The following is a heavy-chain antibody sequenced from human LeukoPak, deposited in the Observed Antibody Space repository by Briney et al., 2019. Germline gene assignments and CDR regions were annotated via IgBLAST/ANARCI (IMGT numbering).Heavy chain of an antibody. V-gene: IGHV3-23*01. CDR3: ARIAATGTSFDF. J-gene: IGHJ4*02. Sequence: GGSLRLSCAVPGFTVSSNYMSWVRQAPGKGLEWVSAISGSGGSTYYADSVKGRFTISRDNARNTVYLQMNSLRAEDTAVYFCARIAATGTSFDFWGQGALVTVSS. CDR1: GFTVSSNY. D-gene: IGHD6-13*01. CDR2: ISGSGGST.